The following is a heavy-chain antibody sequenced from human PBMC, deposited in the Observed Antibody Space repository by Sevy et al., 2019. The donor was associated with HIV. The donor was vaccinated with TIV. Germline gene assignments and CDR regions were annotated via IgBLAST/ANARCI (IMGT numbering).Heavy chain of an antibody. CDR2: ISWDGGST. D-gene: IGHD3-10*02. CDR1: GFTFDDYA. Sequence: GGSLRLSCAASGFTFDDYAMHWVRQAPGKGLEWVSLISWDGGSTYYADSVKGGFTISRDNSKNSLYLQMNSLRAEDTALYYCARGVRGGSPYYYGMDVWGQGTTVTVSS. J-gene: IGHJ6*02. CDR3: ARGVRGGSPYYYGMDV. V-gene: IGHV3-43D*04.